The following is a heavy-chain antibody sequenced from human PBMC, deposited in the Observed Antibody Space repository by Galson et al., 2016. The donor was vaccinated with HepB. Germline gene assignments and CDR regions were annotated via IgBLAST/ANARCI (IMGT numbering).Heavy chain of an antibody. CDR3: ARKFGNSGYADY. CDR2: ISFDGKSK. J-gene: IGHJ4*01. Sequence: SLRLSCAVYGYLFSAHGMHWVRQAPGKGLEWVAIISFDGKSKNYVDYVKGRFTISRDNSKNTLYLEMNSLRAEDTAVYYCARKFGNSGYADYWGQGTLVTVSS. V-gene: IGHV3-30*03. CDR1: GYLFSAHG. D-gene: IGHD3-22*01.